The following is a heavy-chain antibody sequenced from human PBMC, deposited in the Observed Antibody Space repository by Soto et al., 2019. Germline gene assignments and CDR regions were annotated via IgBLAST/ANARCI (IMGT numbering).Heavy chain of an antibody. V-gene: IGHV4-39*01. CDR3: ARHVGYCSGGSCYSEVLNWFDP. J-gene: IGHJ5*02. CDR1: GGSISSSSYY. CDR2: IYYSGST. Sequence: PSETLSLTCTVSGGSISSSSYYWGWIRQPPGKGLEWIGGIYYSGSTYYNPSLKSRVTISVDTSKNQFSLKLSSVTAADTAVYYCARHVGYCSGGSCYSEVLNWFDPWGQGTLVTVSS. D-gene: IGHD2-15*01.